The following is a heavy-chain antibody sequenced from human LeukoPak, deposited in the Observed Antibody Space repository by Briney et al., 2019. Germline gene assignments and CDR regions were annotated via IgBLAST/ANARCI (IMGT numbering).Heavy chain of an antibody. CDR3: AGSTFYYYYYMDV. CDR1: GGTFSSYA. J-gene: IGHJ6*03. CDR2: IIPIFGTA. D-gene: IGHD3-10*01. V-gene: IGHV1-69*05. Sequence: SVKVSCKASGGTFSSYAISWVRQAPGQGLEWMGGIIPIFGTANYAQKFQGRVTITTDESTTTAYMELSSLRSEDTAVYYCAGSTFYYYYYMDVWGKGTTVTVSS.